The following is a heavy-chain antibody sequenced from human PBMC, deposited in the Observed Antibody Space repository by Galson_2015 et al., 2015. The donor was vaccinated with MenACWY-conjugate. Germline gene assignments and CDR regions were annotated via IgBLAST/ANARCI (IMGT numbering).Heavy chain of an antibody. CDR1: GLTFSSYA. CDR2: IRPTGSTT. CDR3: ALGAWSRWFDP. V-gene: IGHV3-23*01. D-gene: IGHD3-3*01. Sequence: SLRLSCAASGLTFSSYAMSWVRQAPGKGLEWVSSIRPTGSTTDYADSLKGRFTISRDNSKNTLYLQMNSLTAEYTAVYYCALGAWSRWFDPWGQGTLVSVSS. J-gene: IGHJ5*02.